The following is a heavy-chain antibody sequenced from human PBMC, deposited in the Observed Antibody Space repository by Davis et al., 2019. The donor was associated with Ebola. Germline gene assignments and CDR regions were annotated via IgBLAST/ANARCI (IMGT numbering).Heavy chain of an antibody. D-gene: IGHD2-2*01. CDR3: AKARESCSRIRCLAYGMDV. V-gene: IGHV3-74*01. J-gene: IGHJ6*02. Sequence: HTGGSLRLSCAASGFTFSNYWIHWVRQAPGKGLVWVSIIKTDGSITRYADSVKGRFTISRDNSKNTLYLHINSLRAEDTAVYYCAKARESCSRIRCLAYGMDVWGQGTTLIVSS. CDR2: IKTDGSIT. CDR1: GFTFSNYW.